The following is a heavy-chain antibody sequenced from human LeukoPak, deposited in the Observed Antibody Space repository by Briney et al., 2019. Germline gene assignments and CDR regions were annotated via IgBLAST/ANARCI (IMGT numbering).Heavy chain of an antibody. D-gene: IGHD3/OR15-3a*01. J-gene: IGHJ4*02. CDR2: IYSSGTT. CDR3: GRRPAMDGPIDN. CDR1: GGTLPSSF. Sequence: SETLSLTCVASGGTLPSSFMTWVRQPPGKGLEWIGRIYSSGTTDYSPSLKSRLTISIDTSKNQFSLRVASVTAADTAVYCGRRPAMDGPIDNWGQGILVAVSS. V-gene: IGHV4-59*01.